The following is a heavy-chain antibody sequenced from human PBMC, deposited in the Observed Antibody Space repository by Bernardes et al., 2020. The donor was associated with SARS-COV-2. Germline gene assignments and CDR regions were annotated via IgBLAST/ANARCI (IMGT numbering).Heavy chain of an antibody. J-gene: IGHJ4*02. D-gene: IGHD6-13*01. CDR3: ARLTHSSAGDY. CDR1: GGSFSGYY. CDR2: INHSGST. Sequence: SETLSLTCAVYGGSFSGYYWSWIRQPPGKGLEWIGEINHSGSTNYNPSLKSRVTISVDTSKNQFSLKLSSVTAADTAVYYCARLTHSSAGDYWGQGTLVTVSS. V-gene: IGHV4-34*01.